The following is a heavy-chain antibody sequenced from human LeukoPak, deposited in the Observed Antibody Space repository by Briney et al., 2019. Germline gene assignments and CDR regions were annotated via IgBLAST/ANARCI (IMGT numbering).Heavy chain of an antibody. CDR2: INPNSGGT. V-gene: IGHV1-2*02. J-gene: IGHJ4*02. CDR3: ARVPTVTTYYFDY. Sequence: ASVKVSCKASGYTFTGYYMHWVRQAPGQGLEWMGWINPNSGGTNYAQKFQGRVTMTRDTSISTAYMELSRLRSDDTAVNYCARVPTVTTYYFDYWGQGTLVTVSS. CDR1: GYTFTGYY. D-gene: IGHD4-11*01.